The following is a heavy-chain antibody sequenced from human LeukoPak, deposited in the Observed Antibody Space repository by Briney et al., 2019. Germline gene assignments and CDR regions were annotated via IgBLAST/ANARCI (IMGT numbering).Heavy chain of an antibody. V-gene: IGHV3-30*18. Sequence: GGSLRLSCAASGFTFSSYGMHWVRQAPGKGLEWVAVISYDGSNKYYADPVKGRFTISRDNSKNTLYLQMNSLRAEDTAVYYCAKDGLRGDPPNWFDPWGQGTLVTVSS. CDR1: GFTFSSYG. CDR2: ISYDGSNK. D-gene: IGHD5-12*01. CDR3: AKDGLRGDPPNWFDP. J-gene: IGHJ5*02.